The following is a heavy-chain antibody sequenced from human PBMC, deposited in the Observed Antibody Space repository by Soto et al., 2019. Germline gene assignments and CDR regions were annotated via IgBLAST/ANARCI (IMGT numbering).Heavy chain of an antibody. CDR1: GDSISSFY. J-gene: IGHJ6*02. Sequence: QVQLQESGPGLVKPSETLSLTCTFSGDSISSFYWRWIRQTPGKGLAWIGYISYSGRTNYNPSLKSRFTISVDTSKNQFSLKLSSVTAADTAVYYCAREGLINGTTYYYYVMDVWGQGTTVTVSS. D-gene: IGHD1-20*01. V-gene: IGHV4-59*01. CDR3: AREGLINGTTYYYYVMDV. CDR2: ISYSGRT.